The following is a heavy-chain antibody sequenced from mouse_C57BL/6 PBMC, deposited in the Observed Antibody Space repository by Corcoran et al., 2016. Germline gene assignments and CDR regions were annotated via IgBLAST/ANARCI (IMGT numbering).Heavy chain of an antibody. Sequence: EVQLQQSGPELVKPGASVKISCKASGYTFTDYYMNWVKQSHGKSLEWIGDINPNNGGTSYNQKFKGKATLTVDKSSSTAYMELRSLTSEDSVVYYCARPLYYAMDYWGQGTSVTVSS. CDR3: ARPLYYAMDY. V-gene: IGHV1-26*01. CDR1: GYTFTDYY. J-gene: IGHJ4*01. CDR2: INPNNGGT.